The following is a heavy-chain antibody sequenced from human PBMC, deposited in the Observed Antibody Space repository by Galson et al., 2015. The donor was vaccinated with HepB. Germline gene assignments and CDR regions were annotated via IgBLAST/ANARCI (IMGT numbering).Heavy chain of an antibody. Sequence: SLRLSCAASGFTFSSCSMNWVRQAPGKGLEWVSSISSSSYIYYADSVKGRFTISRDNAKNSLYLQMNSLRAEDTAVYYCARALAAVLDYWGQGTLVTVSS. V-gene: IGHV3-21*01. CDR3: ARALAAVLDY. CDR1: GFTFSSCS. D-gene: IGHD6-13*01. CDR2: ISSSSYI. J-gene: IGHJ4*02.